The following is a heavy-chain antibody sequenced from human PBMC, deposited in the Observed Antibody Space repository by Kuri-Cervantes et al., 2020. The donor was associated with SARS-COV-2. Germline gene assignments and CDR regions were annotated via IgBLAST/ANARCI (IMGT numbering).Heavy chain of an antibody. CDR2: ISSSSSTI. D-gene: IGHD5-12*01. J-gene: IGHJ4*02. CDR1: GFTFSSYS. Sequence: GESLKISCATSGFTFSSYSMNWVRQAPGKGLEWVSYISSSSSTIYYADSVKGRFTISRDNAKNSLYLQMNSLRAEDTAVYYCAKDYGSRGLVATLDYWGQGTLVTVSS. CDR3: AKDYGSRGLVATLDY. V-gene: IGHV3-48*01.